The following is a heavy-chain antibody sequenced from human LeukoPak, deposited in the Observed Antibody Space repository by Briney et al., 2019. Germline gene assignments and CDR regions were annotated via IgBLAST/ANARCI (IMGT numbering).Heavy chain of an antibody. Sequence: GGSLRLSCAASGFTFSNAWMSWVRQAPGKGLEWVSYISSSGSTIYYADSVKGRFTISRDNAKNSLYLQMNSLRAEDTAVYYCARTSREVTPLYYYYYYYMDVWGKGTTVTVSS. V-gene: IGHV3-11*04. D-gene: IGHD4-23*01. CDR3: ARTSREVTPLYYYYYYYMDV. CDR2: ISSSGSTI. CDR1: GFTFSNAW. J-gene: IGHJ6*03.